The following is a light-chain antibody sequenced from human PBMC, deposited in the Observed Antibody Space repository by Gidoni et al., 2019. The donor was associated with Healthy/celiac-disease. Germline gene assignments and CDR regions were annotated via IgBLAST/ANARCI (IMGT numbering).Light chain of an antibody. Sequence: IVMTQSPLSLPVTPGEPASISCRSSQSLLHSNGYNYLDWYLQKPGQSPQLLIYLGSNRASGVPDRLSGSGSGTDFTLKISRVEAEDGGVYYCMQALQTPRTFXGXTKVEIK. J-gene: IGKJ4*01. CDR3: MQALQTPRT. V-gene: IGKV2-28*01. CDR2: LGS. CDR1: QSLLHSNGYNY.